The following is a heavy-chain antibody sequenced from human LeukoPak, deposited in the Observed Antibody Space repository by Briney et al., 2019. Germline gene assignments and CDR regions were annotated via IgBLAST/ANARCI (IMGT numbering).Heavy chain of an antibody. Sequence: ASVKVSCKASGYTFTSYGISWVRQAPGQGLEWMGIINPSGGSTSYAQKFQGRVTMTRDMSTSTVYMELSSLRSEDTAVYYCARLPVGATSWTDYWGQGTLVTVSS. CDR2: INPSGGST. V-gene: IGHV1-46*01. CDR3: ARLPVGATSWTDY. J-gene: IGHJ4*02. CDR1: GYTFTSYG. D-gene: IGHD1-26*01.